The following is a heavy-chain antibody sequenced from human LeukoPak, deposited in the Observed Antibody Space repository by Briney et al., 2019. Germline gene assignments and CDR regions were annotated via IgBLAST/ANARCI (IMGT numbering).Heavy chain of an antibody. CDR3: ARDLGSSWFEPLDY. CDR1: GGSISSSAW. J-gene: IGHJ4*02. CDR2: VYHSGST. V-gene: IGHV4-4*02. D-gene: IGHD6-13*01. Sequence: TSRSLSLTCAVSGGSISSSAWWSGVRQPPGKGLEWIGEVYHSGSTNYNSFLKSRVTISVDKSKNQFSLKLTSATAADTAVYYCARDLGSSWFEPLDYWGQGILVIVSS.